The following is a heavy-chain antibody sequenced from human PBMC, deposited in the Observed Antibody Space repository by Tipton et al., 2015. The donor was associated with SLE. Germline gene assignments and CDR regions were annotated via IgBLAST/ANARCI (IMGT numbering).Heavy chain of an antibody. D-gene: IGHD3-10*01. CDR2: IYYSGST. Sequence: LRLSCTVSGGSISSHYWSWIRQHPGKGLEWIGYIYYSGSTYYNPSLKSRATISVDTSKNQFSLKLSSVTAADTAVYYCARGYYGSGSGRYFDLWGRGTLVTVSS. CDR3: ARGYYGSGSGRYFDL. V-gene: IGHV4-59*11. CDR1: GGSISSHY. J-gene: IGHJ2*01.